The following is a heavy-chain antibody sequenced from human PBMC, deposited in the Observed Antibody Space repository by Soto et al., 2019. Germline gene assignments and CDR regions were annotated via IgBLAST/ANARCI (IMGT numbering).Heavy chain of an antibody. CDR3: GRGASGSYRLDY. Sequence: EVQLVESGGGLVQPGGSLRLSCAASGFTFSNYWMHWVRQAPGKGLVWVSRINGDGTGTNYADSVKGQFTISRDNAKNTLYLKMNSLRAEDTAGYYCGRGASGSYRLDYWGQGTLVTVSS. J-gene: IGHJ4*02. V-gene: IGHV3-74*01. CDR2: INGDGTGT. D-gene: IGHD3-10*01. CDR1: GFTFSNYW.